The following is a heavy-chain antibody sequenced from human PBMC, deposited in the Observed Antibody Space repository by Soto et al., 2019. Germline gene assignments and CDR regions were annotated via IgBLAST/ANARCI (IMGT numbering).Heavy chain of an antibody. V-gene: IGHV5-51*01. CDR1: VYALTSYW. Sequence: GESLKISCQASVYALTSYWIAWVRQIPGRGLEWMGIIYPGDSDTRYSPSFQGQVTISADKSITTAYLQWNSLEASDTAMYYCARGYCTTTICDPWFDPWGQGTLVTVSS. J-gene: IGHJ5*02. D-gene: IGHD2-2*01. CDR3: ARGYCTTTICDPWFDP. CDR2: IYPGDSDT.